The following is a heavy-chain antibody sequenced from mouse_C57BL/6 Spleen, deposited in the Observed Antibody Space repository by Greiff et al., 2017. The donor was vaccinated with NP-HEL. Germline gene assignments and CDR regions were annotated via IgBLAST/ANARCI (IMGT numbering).Heavy chain of an antibody. CDR1: GYTFTSYG. J-gene: IGHJ2*01. CDR2: IYPRSGNT. D-gene: IGHD1-1*01. Sequence: QVQLQQSGAELARPGASVKLSCKASGYTFTSYGISWVKQRTGQGLEWIGEIYPRSGNTYYNEKFKGKATPTADKSSSTAYMELRSLTSEDSAVYFCARSGKGTTVVATDFDYWGQGTTLTVSS. V-gene: IGHV1-81*01. CDR3: ARSGKGTTVVATDFDY.